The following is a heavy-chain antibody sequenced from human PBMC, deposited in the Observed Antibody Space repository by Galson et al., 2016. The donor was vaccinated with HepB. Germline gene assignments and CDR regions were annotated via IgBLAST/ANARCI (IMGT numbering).Heavy chain of an antibody. CDR3: AKYYDYWSDFSANYYYYGMDV. CDR2: ISSDGSNK. CDR1: KMTFSNYA. J-gene: IGHJ6*02. Sequence: SLRLSCAASKMTFSNYAIHWVRQAPGKGLEWVTTISSDGSNKFYADSVKGRFTVSRDNSKSTLYLQMNNLRAEDTAVYYCAKYYDYWSDFSANYYYYGMDVWGQGTTVTVSS. D-gene: IGHD3-3*01. V-gene: IGHV3-30*04.